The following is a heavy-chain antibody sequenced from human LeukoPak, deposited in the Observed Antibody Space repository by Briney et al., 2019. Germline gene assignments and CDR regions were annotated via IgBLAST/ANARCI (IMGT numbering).Heavy chain of an antibody. CDR1: GGSISSHY. CDR2: IHYSGST. V-gene: IGHV4-59*11. Sequence: SETLSLTCTVSGGSISSHYWSWIRQPPGKGLEWIGYIHYSGSTNYNPSLKSRVTISVDTSKNQFSLKPSSVTAADTAVYYCARGGSGSYYGDFDYWGQGTLVTVSS. J-gene: IGHJ4*02. D-gene: IGHD1-26*01. CDR3: ARGGSGSYYGDFDY.